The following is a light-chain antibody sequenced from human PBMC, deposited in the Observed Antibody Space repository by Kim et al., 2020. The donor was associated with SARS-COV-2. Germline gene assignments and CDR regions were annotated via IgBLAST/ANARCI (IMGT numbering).Light chain of an antibody. V-gene: IGLV4-69*01. Sequence: SVKVTCTLSSGHSSYAIAWHQQQPEKGPRYLMKLNSDGSHSKGDGIPDRFSGSSSGAERYLTISSLQSEDEADYYCQTWGTGIRVFGGGTQLTVL. CDR2: LNSDGSH. J-gene: IGLJ3*02. CDR1: SGHSSYA. CDR3: QTWGTGIRV.